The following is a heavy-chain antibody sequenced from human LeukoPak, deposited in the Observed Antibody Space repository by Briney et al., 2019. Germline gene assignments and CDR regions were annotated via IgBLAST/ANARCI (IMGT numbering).Heavy chain of an antibody. CDR2: IYHSGST. Sequence: SETLSLTCAVSGYSISSGYYWGWIRQPPGKGLEWIGSIYHSGSTYYNPSLQSRVTISVDTSKNQFSLKLSSVTAADTAVYYCARGIGTYYDSSGYSCWGQGTLVTVSS. J-gene: IGHJ4*02. CDR1: GYSISSGYY. CDR3: ARGIGTYYDSSGYSC. D-gene: IGHD3-22*01. V-gene: IGHV4-38-2*01.